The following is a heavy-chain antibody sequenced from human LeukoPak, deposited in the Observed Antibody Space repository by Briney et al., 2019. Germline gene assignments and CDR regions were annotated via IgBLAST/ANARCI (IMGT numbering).Heavy chain of an antibody. CDR3: ARERSGSYFTFDF. J-gene: IGHJ3*01. CDR1: GFTFSSYW. CDR2: INSDGSST. V-gene: IGHV3-74*01. D-gene: IGHD1-26*01. Sequence: GGSLRLSCAASGFTFSSYWMHWVRQAPGKGLVWVSRINSDGSSTSYADSVKGRFTISRDNAKNTLFLEMNSLRADDTAVYFCARERSGSYFTFDFWGQGTVVTVSS.